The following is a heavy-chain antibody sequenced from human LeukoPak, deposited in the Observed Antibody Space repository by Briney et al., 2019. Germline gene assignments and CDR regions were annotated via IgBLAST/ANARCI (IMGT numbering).Heavy chain of an antibody. CDR3: AKGGYSYGP. D-gene: IGHD5-18*01. J-gene: IGHJ4*02. CDR1: GFTFTIYA. V-gene: IGHV3-23*01. Sequence: GGSLRLSCAASGFTFTIYAMTWVRQAPGKGLEWVSTISSSGGSTYYADSVKGRFTISRGNSKNTLYLQMSSLRAEDTALYYCAKGGYSYGPWGQGTLVTVSS. CDR2: ISSSGGST.